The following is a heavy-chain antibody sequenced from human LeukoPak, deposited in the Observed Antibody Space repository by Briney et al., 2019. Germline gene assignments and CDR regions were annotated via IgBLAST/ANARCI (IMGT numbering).Heavy chain of an antibody. CDR3: ARGQGLVIGWSGWFDP. CDR2: INPSGGST. Sequence: ASVKVFCKASGYTFISYYLQWVRQAPGQGLEWMGIINPSGGSTSYAQKFQGRVTMTRDTSTSTVYMELSSLRSEDTAVYYCARGQGLVIGWSGWFDPWGQGTLVTVSS. CDR1: GYTFISYY. J-gene: IGHJ5*02. D-gene: IGHD3/OR15-3a*01. V-gene: IGHV1-46*01.